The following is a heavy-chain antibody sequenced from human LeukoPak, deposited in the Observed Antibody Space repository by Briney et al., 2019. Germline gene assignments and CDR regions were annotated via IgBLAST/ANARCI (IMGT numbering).Heavy chain of an antibody. CDR1: GYIFTNYW. V-gene: IGHV5-51*01. Sequence: GESLKISCKGSGYIFTNYWIGWVRQMPGKGLEWMGIIYPGDSDTRYGPSFQGQVTISADKSISTAYLQWSSLKASDTAMYYCARYSSSSYGDFWGQGTLVTVSS. J-gene: IGHJ4*02. CDR2: IYPGDSDT. D-gene: IGHD6-6*01. CDR3: ARYSSSSYGDF.